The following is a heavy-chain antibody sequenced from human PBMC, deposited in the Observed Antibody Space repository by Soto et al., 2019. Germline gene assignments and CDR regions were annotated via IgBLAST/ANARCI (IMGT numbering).Heavy chain of an antibody. V-gene: IGHV3-33*01. Sequence: QVQLVESGGGVVQPGRSLRLSCAASGFTFSSYGMHWVRQAPGKGLEWVAVIWYDGSNKYYADSVKGRFTISRDNSKNTLYLQLNSLRAEDTAGYYCARWGIAAGDYWGQGTLVTVSA. J-gene: IGHJ4*02. CDR2: IWYDGSNK. CDR1: GFTFSSYG. D-gene: IGHD6-13*01. CDR3: ARWGIAAGDY.